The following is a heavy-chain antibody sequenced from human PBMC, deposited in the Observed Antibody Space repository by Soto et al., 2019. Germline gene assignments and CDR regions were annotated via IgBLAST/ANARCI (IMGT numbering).Heavy chain of an antibody. V-gene: IGHV3-66*01. CDR1: GFTVSSNY. CDR3: ARESFWNYVVGAFDV. CDR2: IYSGGST. J-gene: IGHJ3*01. Sequence: EVQLVESGGGLVQPGGSLRLSCAASGFTVSSNYMSWVRQAPGKGLEWVSVIYSGGSTYYADSVKGRFTISRDNSKNTLYLQMNSLRAEDTAVYYCARESFWNYVVGAFDVWDQGTMVTVSS. D-gene: IGHD1-7*01.